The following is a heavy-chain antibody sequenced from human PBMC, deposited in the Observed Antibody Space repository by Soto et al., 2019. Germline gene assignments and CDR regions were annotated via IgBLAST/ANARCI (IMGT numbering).Heavy chain of an antibody. D-gene: IGHD3-9*01. V-gene: IGHV3-15*01. CDR2: IKSKFDGETI. Sequence: EVQLVESGGGLVKPGGSLRLSCAASGINFSRAWMSWVRQAPGKGLEWVGRIKSKFDGETIDYAAPVKGRFTISRDDSKNIVYLQMNSLNTEDTVVYYCAPGLLRYSAYWGHGTLVTVSS. CDR1: GINFSRAW. J-gene: IGHJ4*01. CDR3: APGLLRYSAY.